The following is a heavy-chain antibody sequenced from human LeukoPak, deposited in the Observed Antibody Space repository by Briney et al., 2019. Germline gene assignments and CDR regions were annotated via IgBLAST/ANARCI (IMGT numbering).Heavy chain of an antibody. J-gene: IGHJ4*02. CDR2: IIPILNIA. CDR3: ARQLSHGSGSYY. V-gene: IGHV1-69*04. CDR1: GGTFSIYA. D-gene: IGHD3-10*01. Sequence: SVKVSCKACGGTFSIYAISWVRQAPGQGREWMGRIIPILNIANYAQQFQGRVTITADKSTSTAYMELSSLRSEDSAVYYCARQLSHGSGSYYWGQGTLVTVSS.